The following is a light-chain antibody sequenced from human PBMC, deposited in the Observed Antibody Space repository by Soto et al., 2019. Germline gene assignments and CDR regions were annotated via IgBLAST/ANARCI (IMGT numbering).Light chain of an antibody. J-gene: IGKJ1*01. CDR3: QQYNSYWT. CDR2: AAS. V-gene: IGKV1-39*01. CDR1: QSITSY. Sequence: DIQMTQSPSSLSASVGDRVTITCRASQSITSYLNWYQQKPGKAPKLLIYAASSFQSGVPSRFSGSGSGTHFTLTISSLQPDDFATYYCQQYNSYWTFGQGTKVDIK.